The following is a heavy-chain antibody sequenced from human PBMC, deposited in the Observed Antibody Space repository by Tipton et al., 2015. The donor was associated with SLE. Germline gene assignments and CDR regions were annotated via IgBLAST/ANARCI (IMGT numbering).Heavy chain of an antibody. CDR2: ISGYNGNT. CDR3: ARDGYCSSISCYPNWFDP. V-gene: IGHV1-18*01. J-gene: IGHJ5*02. Sequence: QSGAEVKKPGASVKVSCKASGYTFISYGISWVRQAPGQGLEWMGWISGYNGNTNYAEKLQGRVTMTTDTSTSTAYMELRSLRSDDTAVYYCARDGYCSSISCYPNWFDPWGPGTLVTVSS. D-gene: IGHD2-2*03. CDR1: GYTFISYG.